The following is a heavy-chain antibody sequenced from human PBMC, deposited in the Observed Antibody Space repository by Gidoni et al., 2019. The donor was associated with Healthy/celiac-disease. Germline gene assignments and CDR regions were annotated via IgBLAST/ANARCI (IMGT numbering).Heavy chain of an antibody. Sequence: QLQLQESVPGLVKPSETLSLTCTVSRGSIIISSYYCCWSRQPQGKGLEWIGSIYYSGSTYYNPSLKSRVTISVDTSKNQFSLKLSSVTAADTAVYYCASNGRDAFDIWGQGTMVTVSS. V-gene: IGHV4-39*01. CDR2: IYYSGST. CDR1: RGSIIISSYY. CDR3: ASNGRDAFDI. D-gene: IGHD2-8*01. J-gene: IGHJ3*02.